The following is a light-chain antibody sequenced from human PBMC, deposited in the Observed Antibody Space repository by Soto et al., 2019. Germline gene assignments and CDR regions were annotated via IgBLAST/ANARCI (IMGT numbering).Light chain of an antibody. CDR2: YVT. J-gene: IGLJ1*01. V-gene: IGLV2-11*01. CDR1: SSDVGGYNY. Sequence: QSALTQPRSVSGSPGQSVTISCTGTSSDVGGYNYVSWYQQHPGKAPKLMIYYVTKRPSGVPDRFSGSKSGKTASLTISGLQAKDEADYYCCSYAGTFYVFGTGTKVTVL. CDR3: CSYAGTFYV.